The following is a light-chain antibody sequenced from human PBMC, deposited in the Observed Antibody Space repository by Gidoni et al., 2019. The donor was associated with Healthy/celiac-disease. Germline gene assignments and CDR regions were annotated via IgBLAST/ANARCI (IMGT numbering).Light chain of an antibody. Sequence: QSALTQPASVSGSPGQSITISCTGTSSDVGGYNYVSWYQQHPGKAPNLIIYEVSNRPSGVSNRFSGSKSGNTASLTISGLQAEDEADYYCSSYTSSSTVFGGGTKLTVL. CDR1: SSDVGGYNY. V-gene: IGLV2-14*01. CDR3: SSYTSSSTV. J-gene: IGLJ2*01. CDR2: EVS.